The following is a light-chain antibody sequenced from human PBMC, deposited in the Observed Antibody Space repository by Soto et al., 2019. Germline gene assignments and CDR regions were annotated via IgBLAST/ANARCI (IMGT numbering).Light chain of an antibody. J-gene: IGKJ1*01. CDR3: QQYTSYST. CDR2: KAS. CDR1: QSINSW. V-gene: IGKV1-5*03. Sequence: DIQMTQSPSTLSASVADRVTITCRASQSINSWLAWYQQKPGRAPKLLIYKASSLESGVPSRFSGSGSGTEFTLTISSLQPDDFATYYCQQYTSYSTFGQGTKVEIK.